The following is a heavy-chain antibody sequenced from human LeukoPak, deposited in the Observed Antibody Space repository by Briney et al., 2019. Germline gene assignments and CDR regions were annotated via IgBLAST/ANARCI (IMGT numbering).Heavy chain of an antibody. D-gene: IGHD3-16*02. CDR1: GFTFSSYA. CDR2: ISGSGGST. J-gene: IGHJ4*02. Sequence: PGGSLRLSCAASGFTFSSYAMSWVRQAPGKRLEWVSAISGSGGSTYYADSVEGRFTISRDNSKNTLYLQMNSLRAEDTAVYYCALTFGGVIVSYFDYWGQGTLVTVSS. V-gene: IGHV3-23*01. CDR3: ALTFGGVIVSYFDY.